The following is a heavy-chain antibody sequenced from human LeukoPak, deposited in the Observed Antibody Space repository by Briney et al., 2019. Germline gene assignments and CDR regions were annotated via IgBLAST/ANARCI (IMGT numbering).Heavy chain of an antibody. Sequence: GGSLRLSCAASGFTFSSYSMNWVRQAPGKGLEWVSSISSSSSYIYYADSVKGRFTISRDNAKNSLYLQMNSLRAEDTAVYYCARDWGPDYDFWSGYYRPFDYWGQGTLVTVSS. D-gene: IGHD3-3*01. CDR2: ISSSSSYI. V-gene: IGHV3-21*01. J-gene: IGHJ4*02. CDR3: ARDWGPDYDFWSGYYRPFDY. CDR1: GFTFSSYS.